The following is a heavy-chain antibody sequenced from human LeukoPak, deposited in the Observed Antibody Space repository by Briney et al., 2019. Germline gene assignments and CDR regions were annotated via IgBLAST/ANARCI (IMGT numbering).Heavy chain of an antibody. Sequence: GGSLRLSCAASGFTFSSYAMSWVRQAPGKGLEWVSAISGSGGSTYYGDSVKGRFTISRDNSKNTLYLQMNSLRAEDTAVYYCAKDRLGYYDSSGSDWFDPWGQGTLVTVSS. D-gene: IGHD3-22*01. CDR3: AKDRLGYYDSSGSDWFDP. CDR1: GFTFSSYA. J-gene: IGHJ5*02. CDR2: ISGSGGST. V-gene: IGHV3-23*01.